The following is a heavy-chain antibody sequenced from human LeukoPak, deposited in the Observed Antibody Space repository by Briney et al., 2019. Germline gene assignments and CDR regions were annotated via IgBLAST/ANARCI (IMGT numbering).Heavy chain of an antibody. V-gene: IGHV4-59*01. CDR1: GGSISSYY. J-gene: IGHJ5*02. CDR2: IYYSGST. D-gene: IGHD1-26*01. Sequence: PSETLSLTCTVSGGSISSYYWSWIRQPPGKGLEWIGYIYYSGSTNYNPSLKSRVTISVDTSKNQFSLKLSFVTAADTAVYYCARDMGNWFDPWGQGTLVTVSS. CDR3: ARDMGNWFDP.